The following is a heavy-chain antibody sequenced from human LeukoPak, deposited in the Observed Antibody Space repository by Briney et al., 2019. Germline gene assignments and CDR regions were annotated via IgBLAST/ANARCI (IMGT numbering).Heavy chain of an antibody. CDR2: INPNTGGT. CDR3: ARGYCSSTSCSSYGDYWKPLDY. J-gene: IGHJ4*02. CDR1: GYSFTDYY. V-gene: IGHV1-2*02. D-gene: IGHD2-2*01. Sequence: ASVKVSCKASGYSFTDYYIHWVRQAPGQGLEWMGWINPNTGGTNYAQKFQGRVTMTRDTYISTAYMELSRLRSDGTAVYYCARGYCSSTSCSSYGDYWKPLDYWGQGTLVTVSS.